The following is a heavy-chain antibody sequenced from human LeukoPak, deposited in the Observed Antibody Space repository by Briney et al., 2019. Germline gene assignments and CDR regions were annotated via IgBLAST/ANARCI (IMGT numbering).Heavy chain of an antibody. V-gene: IGHV4-59*01. D-gene: IGHD1-26*01. Sequence: PSETLSLTCTVSGGSISSYYWSWIRQPPGKGLEWIGYIYYSGSTNYNPSLKSRVTISVDTSKNQFSLKLSSVTAADTAVYYCAGTIMGVTAGYYYYYMDVWGKGTTVTVSS. CDR3: AGTIMGVTAGYYYYYMDV. CDR1: GGSISSYY. CDR2: IYYSGST. J-gene: IGHJ6*03.